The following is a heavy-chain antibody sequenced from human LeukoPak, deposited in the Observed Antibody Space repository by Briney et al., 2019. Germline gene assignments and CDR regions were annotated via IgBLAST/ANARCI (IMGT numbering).Heavy chain of an antibody. Sequence: PGGSLRLSCAASGFTFSSYSMNWVRQAPGKGLEWVSSISSRRSYIYQADSTKGRFTISRDNAKNSLYLQMNNLRAEDTAIYYCAVDPLERRDYWGQGTLVTVSS. J-gene: IGHJ4*02. CDR3: AVDPLERRDY. V-gene: IGHV3-21*01. D-gene: IGHD6-25*01. CDR2: ISSRRSYI. CDR1: GFTFSSYS.